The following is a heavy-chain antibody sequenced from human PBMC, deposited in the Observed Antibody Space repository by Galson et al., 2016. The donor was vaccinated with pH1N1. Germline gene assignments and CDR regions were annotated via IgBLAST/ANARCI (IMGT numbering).Heavy chain of an antibody. Sequence: SETLSLTCSVSGGSLNRGVYFWAWIRQPPGKGLEWIGLVYYNGRTYYNPSLKSRVTISIDSSKSHFSLNLTSVTAADTAVYYCGRDAAKVSLDVWGLGTKVTVSS. CDR3: GRDAAKVSLDV. CDR1: GGSLNRGVYF. V-gene: IGHV4-39*07. J-gene: IGHJ3*01. CDR2: VYYNGRT. D-gene: IGHD5/OR15-5a*01.